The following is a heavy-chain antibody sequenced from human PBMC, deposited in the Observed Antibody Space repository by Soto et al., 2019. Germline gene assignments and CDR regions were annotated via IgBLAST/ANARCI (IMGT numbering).Heavy chain of an antibody. CDR3: AKESKPPNYYDSSGYYSG. D-gene: IGHD3-22*01. CDR1: GCTFSSHA. V-gene: IGHV3-23*01. CDR2: ISGSGGST. J-gene: IGHJ4*02. Sequence: GVSLRLFWAASGCTFSSHAMSWIRQAPGKGLEWVSAISGSGGSTYYADSVKGRFTISRDNSKNTLYLQMNSLRAEDTAVYYCAKESKPPNYYDSSGYYSGWGQGTLVTVSS.